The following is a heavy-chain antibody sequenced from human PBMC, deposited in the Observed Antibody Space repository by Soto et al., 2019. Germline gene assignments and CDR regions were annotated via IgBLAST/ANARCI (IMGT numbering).Heavy chain of an antibody. V-gene: IGHV3-48*04. Sequence: GGSLRLSCAASGFSFSDYDMNWVRQAPGRGLEWVSHISHNGGTIKYADSVKGRFSISRDNTKKSLFLQMTSLTAEDTAMYYCVRGGGGGLFDPWGQGTMVTVSS. D-gene: IGHD2-15*01. J-gene: IGHJ5*02. CDR1: GFSFSDYD. CDR2: ISHNGGTI. CDR3: VRGGGGGLFDP.